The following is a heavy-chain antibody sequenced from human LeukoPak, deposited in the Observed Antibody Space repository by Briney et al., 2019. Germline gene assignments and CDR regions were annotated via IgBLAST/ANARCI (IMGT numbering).Heavy chain of an antibody. Sequence: SVKVSCKTSRDAFTNFAFNWVRQAPGQGLEWVGGIIPFYGATNSAQKFKGRVTFTADESTSTAYMEVSGLRSDDTAVYYCARDSYDSSGYYFAAVNWGQGTLVTVSS. J-gene: IGHJ4*02. CDR1: RDAFTNFA. D-gene: IGHD3-22*01. V-gene: IGHV1-69*13. CDR2: IIPFYGAT. CDR3: ARDSYDSSGYYFAAVN.